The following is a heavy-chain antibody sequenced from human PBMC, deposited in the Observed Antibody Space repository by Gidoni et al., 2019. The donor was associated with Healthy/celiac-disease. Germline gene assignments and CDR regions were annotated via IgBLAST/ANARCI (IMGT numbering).Heavy chain of an antibody. V-gene: IGHV1-3*01. D-gene: IGHD7-27*01. CDR3: ARESPLGYMDV. CDR2: INAGNGNT. Sequence: QVQLAQSGAEVTKPGASVKVSCKASGYTFTSYAMHWVRQAPGKRPEWMGWINAGNGNTKDSQKFQGRVTITRDTSASTAYMELSSLRSEDTAVYYCARESPLGYMDVWGKGTTVTVSS. J-gene: IGHJ6*03. CDR1: GYTFTSYA.